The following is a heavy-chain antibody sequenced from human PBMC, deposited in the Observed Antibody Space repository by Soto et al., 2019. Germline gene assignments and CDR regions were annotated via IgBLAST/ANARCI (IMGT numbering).Heavy chain of an antibody. Sequence: EVQLLESGGGLVQPGGSLRLSCAASGFTFSTYAMNWVRQAPGNGLEWVSAISGSGGSIHYADSVKGRFTISRDNSKNMLYLQMNSLRDEDTTVYHCVKRYWKGDVWGQGTTVTVFS. J-gene: IGHJ6*02. V-gene: IGHV3-23*01. CDR2: ISGSGGSI. CDR1: GFTFSTYA. CDR3: VKRYWKGDV. D-gene: IGHD1-1*01.